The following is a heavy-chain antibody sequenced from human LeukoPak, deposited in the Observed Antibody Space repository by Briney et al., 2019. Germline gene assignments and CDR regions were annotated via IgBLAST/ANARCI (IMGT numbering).Heavy chain of an antibody. V-gene: IGHV4-34*01. CDR2: INHSGST. D-gene: IGHD2-15*01. CDR1: GGSFSGYY. Sequence: SETLSLTCAVYGGSFSGYYWSWIRQPPGKGLEWIGEINHSGSTNYNPSLKSRVTISVDTSKNQFSLKLSSVTAADTAVYYCATGEGCSGGSCYSAFGYWGQGTLVTVSS. CDR3: ATGEGCSGGSCYSAFGY. J-gene: IGHJ4*02.